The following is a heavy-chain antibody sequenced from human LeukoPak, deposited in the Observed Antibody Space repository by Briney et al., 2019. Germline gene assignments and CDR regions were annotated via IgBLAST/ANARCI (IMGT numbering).Heavy chain of an antibody. D-gene: IGHD3-22*01. V-gene: IGHV4-4*07. CDR1: GDSISSYY. Sequence: KPSETLSLTCTVSGDSISSYYWTWIRQPAGKGLEWIGRIYTSGTTNYKPSLKSRVTMSVDTSKNQLSLKMKSVTAADTAVYFCARMRRASYYDTTGYLDYWGQGTLVTVSS. CDR3: ARMRRASYYDTTGYLDY. J-gene: IGHJ4*02. CDR2: IYTSGTT.